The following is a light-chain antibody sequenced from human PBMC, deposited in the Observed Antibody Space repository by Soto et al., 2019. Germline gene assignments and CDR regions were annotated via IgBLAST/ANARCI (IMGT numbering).Light chain of an antibody. CDR1: QGIRND. CDR3: QQLNSYRLT. V-gene: IGKV1-17*01. J-gene: IGKJ4*01. Sequence: IQLTQSPSSLSASVGDRVTITCRASQGIRNDLGWYQQKPGKAPKLLVYVASTLQSGVPSRFSGSGSGTDFSLSINSLQPEDFATYYCQQLNSYRLTFGGGTKVDI. CDR2: VAS.